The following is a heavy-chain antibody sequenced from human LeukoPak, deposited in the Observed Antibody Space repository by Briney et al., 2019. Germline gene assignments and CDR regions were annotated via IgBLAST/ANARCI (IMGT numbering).Heavy chain of an antibody. V-gene: IGHV3-74*01. CDR2: INTDGSST. CDR3: ARDRYYDSSGDAFDI. Sequence: GGSLRLSCAASGFTFSSYWMHWVRQAPGKGLVWVSRINTDGSSTSYADSVKGRFTISRDNAKNTLYLQMNSLRAEDTAVYYCARDRYYDSSGDAFDIWGQGTMVTVSS. J-gene: IGHJ3*02. D-gene: IGHD3-22*01. CDR1: GFTFSSYW.